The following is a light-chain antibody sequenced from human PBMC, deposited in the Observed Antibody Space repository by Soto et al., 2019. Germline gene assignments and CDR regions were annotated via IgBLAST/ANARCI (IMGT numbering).Light chain of an antibody. J-gene: IGLJ1*01. CDR1: SSNIGSNY. CDR3: AAWDDSLSGYV. V-gene: IGLV1-47*02. CDR2: GNN. Sequence: QSVLTQPPSASGTPGQRVTISCSGSSSNIGSNYVYWYQQLPGTAPKLLIFGNNQRPSGVPDRFSGSKSGTSASLAISGLRSEDEADYDCAAWDDSLSGYVFGTGTKLTVL.